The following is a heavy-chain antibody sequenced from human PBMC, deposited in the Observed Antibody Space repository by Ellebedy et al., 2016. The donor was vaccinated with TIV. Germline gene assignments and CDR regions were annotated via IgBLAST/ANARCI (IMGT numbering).Heavy chain of an antibody. V-gene: IGHV3-15*01. CDR3: TTEAIVPMVYAMFDY. D-gene: IGHD2-8*01. Sequence: PGGSLRLSCAASRFTFSNAWMNWVRQAPGKGLEWVGRIKSITDGGTTDYAAPVKGRFTISRDDSKNTLYLQMNSLKTEDTAVYYCTTEAIVPMVYAMFDYWGQGTLVTVSS. CDR2: IKSITDGGTT. CDR1: RFTFSNAW. J-gene: IGHJ4*02.